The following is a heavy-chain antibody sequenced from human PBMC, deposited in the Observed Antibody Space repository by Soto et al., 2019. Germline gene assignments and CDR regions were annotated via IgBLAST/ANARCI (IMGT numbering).Heavy chain of an antibody. J-gene: IGHJ4*02. CDR2: IYYSGST. Sequence: PSETLHLTFTVSGGSISSADYYWSWIRQPPGKGLEWIGYIYYSGSTYYNPSLKSRVTISVDTSKNQFSLKLSSVTAADTAVYYCARGAAAGYFGDYWGQGTLVTVSS. CDR3: ARGAAAGYFGDY. V-gene: IGHV4-30-4*08. CDR1: GGSISSADYY. D-gene: IGHD6-13*01.